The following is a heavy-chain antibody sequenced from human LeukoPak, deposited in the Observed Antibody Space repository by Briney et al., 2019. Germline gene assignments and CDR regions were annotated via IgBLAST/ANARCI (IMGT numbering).Heavy chain of an antibody. CDR3: AKDNDGDYGFDY. CDR2: ISWNSGSL. D-gene: IGHD4-17*01. CDR1: GFTFDDYA. V-gene: IGHV3-9*01. J-gene: IGHJ4*02. Sequence: GGSLRLSCAASGFTFDDYAMHWVRQAPGKGLEWVSGISWNSGSLGYADSVKGRFTISRDNAKNSLYLQMNSLRAEDTALYYCAKDNDGDYGFDYWGQGTLVTVSS.